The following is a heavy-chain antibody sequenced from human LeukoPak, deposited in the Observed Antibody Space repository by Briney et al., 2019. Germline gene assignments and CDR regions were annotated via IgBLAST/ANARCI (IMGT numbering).Heavy chain of an antibody. CDR1: GYTFTSYG. CDR3: AREVYSAMLLNWFDP. Sequence: ASVKVSCKASGYTFTSYGISWVRQAPGQGLEWMGWISAYNGNTNYAQKLQGRVTMTTDTSTSTAYMELSRLTSDDTAVYYCAREVYSAMLLNWFDPWGQGTLVTVSS. V-gene: IGHV1-18*01. J-gene: IGHJ5*02. D-gene: IGHD2-8*01. CDR2: ISAYNGNT.